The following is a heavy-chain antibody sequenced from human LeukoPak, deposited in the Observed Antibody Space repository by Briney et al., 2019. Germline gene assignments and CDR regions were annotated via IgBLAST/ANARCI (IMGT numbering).Heavy chain of an antibody. CDR2: IYSGGST. Sequence: GGSLRLSCAASGFTFSSYGMNWVRQAPGKGLEWVSVIYSGGSTYYADSVKGRFTISRDNSKNTLYLQMNSLRAEDTAVYYCARDRFGDYGDYDGGYYYYYGMGVWGQGTTVTISS. J-gene: IGHJ6*02. D-gene: IGHD4-17*01. CDR3: ARDRFGDYGDYDGGYYYYYGMGV. V-gene: IGHV3-53*01. CDR1: GFTFSSYG.